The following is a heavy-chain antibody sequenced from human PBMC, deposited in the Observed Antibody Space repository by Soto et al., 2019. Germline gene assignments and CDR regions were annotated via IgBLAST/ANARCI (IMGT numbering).Heavy chain of an antibody. D-gene: IGHD2-2*01. CDR1: GYTFNTYF. Sequence: HVQLVQSGGELKKPGASVKVSCNTSGYTFNTYFITWVRQAPGQGLEWMGWISPHNGNTNYAEKFQGRFTMTTDTSTKTAYMELRNLRFDDTAVYYCARDTSNSFDYWGQGTLVTVSS. CDR3: ARDTSNSFDY. CDR2: ISPHNGNT. J-gene: IGHJ4*02. V-gene: IGHV1-18*01.